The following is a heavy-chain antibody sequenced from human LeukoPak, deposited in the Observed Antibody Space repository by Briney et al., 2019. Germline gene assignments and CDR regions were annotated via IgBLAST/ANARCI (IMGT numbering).Heavy chain of an antibody. CDR2: INPNSGGT. CDR3: ARERQWLVLYHFDY. V-gene: IGHV1-2*02. Sequence: ASVKVSCKASGYTFTGYYMHWVRQASGQGLEWMGWINPNSGGTNYAQKFQGRVTMTRDTSISTAYMELSRLRSDDTAVYYCARERQWLVLYHFDYWGQGTLVTVSS. CDR1: GYTFTGYY. D-gene: IGHD6-19*01. J-gene: IGHJ4*02.